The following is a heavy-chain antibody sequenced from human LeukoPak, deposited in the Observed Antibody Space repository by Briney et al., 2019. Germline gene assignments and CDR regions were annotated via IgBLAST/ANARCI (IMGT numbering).Heavy chain of an antibody. CDR3: AKTVWSRLAAGLDS. J-gene: IGHJ4*02. Sequence: PSETLSLTCSVSGGSISGSSYYWGWIRQPPGKGLEWIGNTYYCGSTYYNPSLKSRVIMSIDTSKNQFSLKVNSVTATDTAVYYCAKTVWSRLAAGLDSWGQGTLVTVSS. CDR2: TYYCGST. D-gene: IGHD2-21*02. CDR1: GGSISGSSYY. V-gene: IGHV4-39*01.